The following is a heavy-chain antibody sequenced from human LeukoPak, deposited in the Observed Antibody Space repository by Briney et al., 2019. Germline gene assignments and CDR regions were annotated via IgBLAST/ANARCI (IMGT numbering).Heavy chain of an antibody. D-gene: IGHD3-9*01. J-gene: IGHJ4*02. CDR2: ISGSGGST. CDR3: AKDHDYDILTGYHPYYFDY. V-gene: IGHV3-23*01. Sequence: PGGSLRLSCAASAFTFSSYGMSWVRQAPGKGLEWVSGISGSGGSTYYADSVKGRFTISRDNSKNTLYLQMNSLRAEDTAVYYCAKDHDYDILTGYHPYYFDYWGQGTLVTVSS. CDR1: AFTFSSYG.